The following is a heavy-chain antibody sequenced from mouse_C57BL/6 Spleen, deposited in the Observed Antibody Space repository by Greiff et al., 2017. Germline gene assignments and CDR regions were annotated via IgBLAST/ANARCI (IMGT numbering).Heavy chain of an antibody. V-gene: IGHV1-19*01. CDR1: GYTFTDYY. CDR3: ARQNDYDGYAMDY. J-gene: IGHJ4*01. CDR2: INPYNGGT. D-gene: IGHD2-4*01. Sequence: EVKLMESGPVLVKPGASVKMSCKASGYTFTDYYMNWVKQSHGKSLEWIGVINPYNGGTSYNQKFKGQATLTVDKSSSTAYMELNSLTSEDSAVYYCARQNDYDGYAMDYWGQGTSVTVSS.